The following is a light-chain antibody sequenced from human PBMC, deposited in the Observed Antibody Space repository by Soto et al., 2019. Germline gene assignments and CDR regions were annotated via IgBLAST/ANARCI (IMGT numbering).Light chain of an antibody. CDR3: QQYDNCPPYS. Sequence: EIVMTQSPATLSASPGERATLSCRASQSVSSNLAWYQQNPGQPPRLLIYGASTQATGIPARFNGSRSGTEVTATFSSQQPEGLAVDHCQQYDNCPPYSLGPGTKLEIK. J-gene: IGKJ2*03. V-gene: IGKV3-15*01. CDR2: GAS. CDR1: QSVSSN.